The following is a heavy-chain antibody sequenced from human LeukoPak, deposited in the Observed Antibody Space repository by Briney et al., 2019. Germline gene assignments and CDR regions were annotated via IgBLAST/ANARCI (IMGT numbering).Heavy chain of an antibody. D-gene: IGHD7-27*01. CDR3: ASSKWGSYYFDY. CDR2: IYYSGST. J-gene: IGHJ4*02. CDR1: GGSISSHY. V-gene: IGHV4-59*11. Sequence: SETLSLTCTVSGGSISSHYWSWIRQPPGKGLEWIGYIYYSGSTNYNPSLKSRVTISVDTSKNQFSPKLSSVTAADTAVYYCASSKWGSYYFDYWGQGTLVTVSS.